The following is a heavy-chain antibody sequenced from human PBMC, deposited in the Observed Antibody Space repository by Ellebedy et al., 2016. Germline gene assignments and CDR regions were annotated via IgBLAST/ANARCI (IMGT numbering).Heavy chain of an antibody. Sequence: GESLKISCAASGFIVSSNYMSWVRQAPGKGLEWVALISYDGSNKYYADSVKGRFTISRDNSKNTLYLQLNSLGAEATAVYYCAKDPGTMLTGFDHWGQGTLVTVSS. CDR1: GFIVSSNY. CDR3: AKDPGTMLTGFDH. V-gene: IGHV3-30*18. D-gene: IGHD3-16*01. J-gene: IGHJ4*02. CDR2: ISYDGSNK.